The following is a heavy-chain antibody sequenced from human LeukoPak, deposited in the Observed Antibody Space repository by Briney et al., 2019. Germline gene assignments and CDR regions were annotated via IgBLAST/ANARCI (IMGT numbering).Heavy chain of an antibody. CDR3: AREVELRGYFDD. J-gene: IGHJ4*02. V-gene: IGHV1-18*01. CDR1: GYTFTSYG. Sequence: ASVKLSCTASGYTFTSYGISWVRQAPGQGLEWMGWISAYNGNTNYAPKLKGRVTMTTDTSTSTSYMELRTLTSDDTAVYYCAREVELRGYFDDWGQGTLVTVSS. D-gene: IGHD1-26*01. CDR2: ISAYNGNT.